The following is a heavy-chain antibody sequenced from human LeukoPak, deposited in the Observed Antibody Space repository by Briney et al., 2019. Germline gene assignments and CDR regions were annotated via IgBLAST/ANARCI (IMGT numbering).Heavy chain of an antibody. J-gene: IGHJ5*02. CDR1: GYSFTSYW. CDR2: IYPGDSDT. D-gene: IGHD3-22*01. Sequence: GESLKISCKGSGYSFTSYWIGWVRQMPGKGLEWMGIIYPGDSDTRYSPSFQGQVTISADKSISTAYLQWSSLKASDTAVYFCARLPGYYDSSGWNYFDPWGQGTQVTVSS. V-gene: IGHV5-51*01. CDR3: ARLPGYYDSSGWNYFDP.